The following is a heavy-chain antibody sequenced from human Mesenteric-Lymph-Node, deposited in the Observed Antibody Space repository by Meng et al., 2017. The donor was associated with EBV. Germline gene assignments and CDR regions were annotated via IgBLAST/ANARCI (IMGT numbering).Heavy chain of an antibody. D-gene: IGHD6-6*01. CDR3: ARGPYSSYDY. CDR1: GGSFSGYY. J-gene: IGHJ4*02. CDR2: INHSGST. V-gene: IGHV4-34*01. Sequence: VQLQQWRAGLLKPSETLSLTCAVYGGSFSGYYWSWLSQPPGKGLEWIGEINHSGSTNYNPSLKSRVTISVDTSKNQFSLKLSSVTAADTAVYYCARGPYSSYDYWGQGTLVTVSS.